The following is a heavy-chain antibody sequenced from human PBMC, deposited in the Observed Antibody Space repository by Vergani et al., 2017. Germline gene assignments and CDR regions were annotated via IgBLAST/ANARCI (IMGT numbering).Heavy chain of an antibody. CDR1: GFTFRSYG. CDR3: AKDRLAVVTDYYWYFDL. CDR2: IWYDGSNK. Sequence: QVQLVESRGGVVQPGRSLRLSCAASGFTFRSYGMHWVRRTPGKGLDWVAVIWYDGSNKYYADSVKGRFTISRDNSKNTLYLQMNSLRVEDTAVYYCAKDRLAVVTDYYWYFDLWGRGTLVTVSS. V-gene: IGHV3-33*06. J-gene: IGHJ2*01. D-gene: IGHD4-23*01.